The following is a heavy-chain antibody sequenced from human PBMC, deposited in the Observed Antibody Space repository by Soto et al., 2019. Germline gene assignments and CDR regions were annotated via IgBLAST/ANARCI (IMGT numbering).Heavy chain of an antibody. CDR2: INYSGST. D-gene: IGHD6-19*01. CDR3: ARVGRYTSGWYVDYFDY. V-gene: IGHV4-34*01. J-gene: IGHJ4*02. CDR1: GGSFANYY. Sequence: PSETLSLTCAVYGGSFANYYWNWIRQPPGKGLEWIGEINYSGSTDYNPSLGSRVTISVDTSKNQFSLNLSSVTAADTAIYYCARVGRYTSGWYVDYFDYWGQGTVVTVSS.